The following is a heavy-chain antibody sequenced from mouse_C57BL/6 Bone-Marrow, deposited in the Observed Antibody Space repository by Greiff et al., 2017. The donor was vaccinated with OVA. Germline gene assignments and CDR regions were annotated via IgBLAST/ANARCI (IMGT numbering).Heavy chain of an antibody. CDR3: ARRGVHYYVYEDYAMDY. CDR1: GYTFTSYW. CDR2: IDPSDSYT. J-gene: IGHJ4*01. V-gene: IGHV1-59*01. D-gene: IGHD2-2*01. Sequence: QVQLQQPGAELVRPGTSVKLSCKASGYTFTSYWMHWVKQRPGQGLEWIGVIDPSDSYTNYNPKFKGKATLTVDTSSSTAYMQLSSLTSEDSAVYYCARRGVHYYVYEDYAMDYWGQGTSVTVSS.